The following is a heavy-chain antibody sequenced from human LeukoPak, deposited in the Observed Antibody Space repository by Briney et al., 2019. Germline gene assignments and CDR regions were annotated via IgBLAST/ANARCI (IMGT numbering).Heavy chain of an antibody. CDR3: AKDPGVVPAHYFDC. V-gene: IGHV3-23*01. D-gene: IGHD2-2*01. CDR2: TGSTGVST. Sequence: GGSLRLSCAASGFTFSSYAMNWVRQAPGKGLEWVSATGSTGVSTFYADSVKGRFTVSRDNSKNTLSVQMNSLRAEDTAVYYCAKDPGVVPAHYFDCWGQGILVTVSS. J-gene: IGHJ4*02. CDR1: GFTFSSYA.